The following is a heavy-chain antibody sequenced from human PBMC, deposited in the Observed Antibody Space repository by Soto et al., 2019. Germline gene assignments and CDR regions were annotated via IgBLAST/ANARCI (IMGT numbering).Heavy chain of an antibody. CDR3: ARNAEYRYGSFFPHD. Sequence: GESLKISCKGSGYSFTSYWIGWVRQMPGKGLEWMGIIYPGDSDTRYSPSFKGKVTISADKYISTAYLQWSSLKASDTAMYYCARNAEYRYGSFFPHDWGQGTLVTVSS. CDR1: GYSFTSYW. D-gene: IGHD5-18*01. CDR2: IYPGDSDT. V-gene: IGHV5-51*01. J-gene: IGHJ4*02.